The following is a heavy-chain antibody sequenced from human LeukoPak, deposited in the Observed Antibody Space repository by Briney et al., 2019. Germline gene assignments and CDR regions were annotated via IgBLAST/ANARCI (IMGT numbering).Heavy chain of an antibody. J-gene: IGHJ4*02. D-gene: IGHD2-15*01. Sequence: SETLSLTCTVSGGSVSSGSYYWSWIRQPPGKGLEWIGYIYYSGSTNYNPSLKSRVTISVDTSKNQFSLKLSSVTAADTAVYYCASPSVYCSGGSCYSPYDYWGQGTLVTVSS. CDR3: ASPSVYCSGGSCYSPYDY. V-gene: IGHV4-61*01. CDR2: IYYSGST. CDR1: GGSVSSGSYY.